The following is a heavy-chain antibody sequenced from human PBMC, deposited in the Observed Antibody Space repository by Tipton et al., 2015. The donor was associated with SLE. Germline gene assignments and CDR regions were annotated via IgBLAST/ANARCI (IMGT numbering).Heavy chain of an antibody. D-gene: IGHD4-17*01. V-gene: IGHV4-39*07. CDR3: ARDYGDVI. Sequence: QLVQSGAEVKPSETLSLTCTVSGGSISSSSYYWGWIRQPPGKGLEWIGSIYYSGSTYYNPSLKSRVTISVDTSKNQFSLKLSSVTAADTAVYYCARDYGDVIWGQGTLVTVSS. CDR2: IYYSGST. CDR1: GGSISSSSYY. J-gene: IGHJ4*02.